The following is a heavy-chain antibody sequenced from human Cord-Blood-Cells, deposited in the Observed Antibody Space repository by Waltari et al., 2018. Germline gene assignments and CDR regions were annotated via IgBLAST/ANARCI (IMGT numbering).Heavy chain of an antibody. CDR2: INHSGST. CDR3: ASLSSGGSCNPDYYYGMDV. D-gene: IGHD2-15*01. CDR1: GGSFSGYY. J-gene: IGHJ6*02. Sequence: QVQLQQWGAGLLKPSETLSLTCAVYGGSFSGYYWSWIRQPPGKGLEWIGEINHSGSTNYNPSLKSRVTISVDTSKNQFSLKLSSVTAADTAVYYCASLSSGGSCNPDYYYGMDVWGQGTTVTVSS. V-gene: IGHV4-34*01.